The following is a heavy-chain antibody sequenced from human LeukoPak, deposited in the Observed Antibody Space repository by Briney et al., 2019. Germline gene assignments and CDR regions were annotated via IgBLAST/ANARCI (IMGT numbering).Heavy chain of an antibody. J-gene: IGHJ6*03. CDR1: GGSISSHY. CDR2: IYYSGST. CDR3: ARRTGYLNYYYYYYMDV. Sequence: PSETLSLTCPVSGGSISSHYWSWIRQPPGKGLEWIGYIYYSGSTNYNPSLKSRVTISVDTSRNQFSLKLSSVTAADSAVYYCARRTGYLNYYYYYYMDVWGNGTTVTVSS. V-gene: IGHV4-59*11. D-gene: IGHD3/OR15-3a*01.